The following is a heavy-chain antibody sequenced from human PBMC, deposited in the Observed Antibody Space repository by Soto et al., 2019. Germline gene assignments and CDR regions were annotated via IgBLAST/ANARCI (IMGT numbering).Heavy chain of an antibody. CDR1: GYTFTSYG. CDR2: ISAYNGNT. Sequence: ASVKVSCKASGYTFTSYGISWVRQAPGQGLEWMGWISAYNGNTNYAQKLQGRVTMTTDTSTSTASMELRSLRSDDTAVYYCARDAPYDSSGYYYGWFDPWGQGTLVTVSS. D-gene: IGHD3-22*01. J-gene: IGHJ5*02. CDR3: ARDAPYDSSGYYYGWFDP. V-gene: IGHV1-18*04.